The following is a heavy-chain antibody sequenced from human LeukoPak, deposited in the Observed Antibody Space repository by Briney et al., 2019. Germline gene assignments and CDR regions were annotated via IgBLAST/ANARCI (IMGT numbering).Heavy chain of an antibody. D-gene: IGHD3-10*01. CDR3: AKDSRVYYGSGSYYPRDY. J-gene: IGHJ4*02. CDR1: GFTFSSYA. Sequence: GGSLRLSRAASGFTFSSYAMSWVRQAPGKGLEWVSAISGSGGSTYYADSVKGRFTISRDNSKDTLYLQMNSLRAEDTAVYYCAKDSRVYYGSGSYYPRDYWGQGTLVTVSP. CDR2: ISGSGGST. V-gene: IGHV3-23*01.